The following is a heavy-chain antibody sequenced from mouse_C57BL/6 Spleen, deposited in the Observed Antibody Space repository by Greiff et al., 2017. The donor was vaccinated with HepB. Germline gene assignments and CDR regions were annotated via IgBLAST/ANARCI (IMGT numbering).Heavy chain of an antibody. V-gene: IGHV5-17*01. CDR2: ISSGSSTI. D-gene: IGHD1-1*01. CDR1: GFTFSDYG. J-gene: IGHJ3*01. CDR3: AREYYGSSFPFAY. Sequence: EVQLKESGGGLVKPGGSLKLSCAASGFTFSDYGMHWVRQAPEKGLEWVAYISSGSSTIYYADTVKGRFTISRDNAKNTLFLQMTSLRSEDTAMYYCAREYYGSSFPFAYWGQGTLVTVSA.